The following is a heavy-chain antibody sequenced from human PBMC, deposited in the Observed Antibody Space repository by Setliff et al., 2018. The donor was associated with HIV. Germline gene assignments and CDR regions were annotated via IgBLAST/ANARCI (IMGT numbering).Heavy chain of an antibody. CDR1: GGSISSTNW. D-gene: IGHD2-15*01. J-gene: IGHJ4*02. Sequence: LSLTCAVSGGSISSTNWWSWVRQPPGKGLEWIGEISHSGSTNYNPSLKSRVTISVDRSKNQFSLKVTSVTAADTAVYYCARGSGAVVVAATPFAYWGQGTLVTVSS. V-gene: IGHV4-4*02. CDR3: ARGSGAVVVAATPFAY. CDR2: ISHSGST.